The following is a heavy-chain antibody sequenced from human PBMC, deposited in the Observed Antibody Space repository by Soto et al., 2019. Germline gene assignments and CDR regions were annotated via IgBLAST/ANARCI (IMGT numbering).Heavy chain of an antibody. CDR2: ISGKNGNT. CDR1: GYTFISHG. D-gene: IGHD2-15*01. V-gene: IGHV1-18*04. CDR3: ARVSSSIVVVPDYGMDV. Sequence: QVQLVQSGVEVKKPGASVKVSCKASGYTFISHGISWVRQAPGQGLEWMGWISGKNGNTNYAQKLQGRVTLTTATSTSTAYMELRSLRSDDTAVYYCARVSSSIVVVPDYGMDVWGQGTTVTVSS. J-gene: IGHJ6*02.